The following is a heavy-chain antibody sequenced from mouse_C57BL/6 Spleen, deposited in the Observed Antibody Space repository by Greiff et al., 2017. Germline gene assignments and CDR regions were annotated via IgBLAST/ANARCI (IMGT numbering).Heavy chain of an antibody. V-gene: IGHV1-81*01. D-gene: IGHD1-2*01. CDR2: IYPRSGNT. J-gene: IGHJ2*01. CDR1: GYTFTSYG. Sequence: QVHVKQSGAELARPGASVKLSCKASGYTFTSYGISWVKQRTGQGLEWIGEIYPRSGNTYYNEKFKGKATLTADKSSSTADMALRSLTSADSAVFFCARSTTALDYWGQGTTLTVSS. CDR3: ARSTTALDY.